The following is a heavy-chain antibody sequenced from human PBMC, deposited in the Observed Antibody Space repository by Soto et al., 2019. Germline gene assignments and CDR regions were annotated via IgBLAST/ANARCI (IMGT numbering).Heavy chain of an antibody. CDR2: ISYDGSNK. CDR3: ARTPYYGSDCYRTRYFDL. CDR1: GFTFSSYA. D-gene: IGHD2-21*02. V-gene: IGHV3-30-3*01. Sequence: QVQLVESGGGVVQPGRSLRLSCAASGFTFSSYAMHWVRQAPGTGLEWVAVISYDGSNKYYADSVKGRFTISRDNSMNTLYLQMNSLRAEDTAVYYCARTPYYGSDCYRTRYFDLWGRGPLVTVSS. J-gene: IGHJ2*01.